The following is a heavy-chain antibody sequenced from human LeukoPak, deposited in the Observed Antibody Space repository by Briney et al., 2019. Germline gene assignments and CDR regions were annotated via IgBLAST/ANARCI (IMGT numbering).Heavy chain of an antibody. D-gene: IGHD5-12*01. CDR3: ARDGDIVATGAWFDP. V-gene: IGHV5-51*01. CDR1: GYTFTSYW. J-gene: IGHJ5*02. Sequence: GESLKISCKDFGYTFTSYWIGWVRQMPGKGLEWMGIIYPGDSDTRYSPSFQGQVTISADKSISTAFLQWSSLKASDTAMYYCARDGDIVATGAWFDPWGQGTLVTVSS. CDR2: IYPGDSDT.